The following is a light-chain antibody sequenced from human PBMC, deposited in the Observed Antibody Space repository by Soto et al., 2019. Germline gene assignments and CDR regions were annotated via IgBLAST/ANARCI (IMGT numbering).Light chain of an antibody. CDR2: GAS. V-gene: IGKV3-15*01. CDR3: QQYNKWPPLT. CDR1: QSISSD. Sequence: EIVMTQSPATLSVSPGERATLSCRASQSISSDLAWYQQKPGQTPRLLIYGASTRATGIPARFSGSGSGTEFTLTICSLQSEDFAVYYCQQYNKWPPLTFGGGTKVEIK. J-gene: IGKJ4*01.